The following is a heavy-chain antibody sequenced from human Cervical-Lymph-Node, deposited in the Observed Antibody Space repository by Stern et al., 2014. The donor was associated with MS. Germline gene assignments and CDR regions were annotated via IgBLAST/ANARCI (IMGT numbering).Heavy chain of an antibody. Sequence: QMQLVQSGGAVVQPGRSLRLSCAASGFTFSSYGMHWVRQAPGQGLEWVTVISYDGNHKYYAASVKVRFTISRDNSKNTLHLQMNSVTPDDTAIYYCARDYEDTSMLFDHWGQGTLVTVSS. D-gene: IGHD2-8*01. CDR3: ARDYEDTSMLFDH. CDR2: ISYDGNHK. CDR1: GFTFSSYG. V-gene: IGHV3-30*03. J-gene: IGHJ4*02.